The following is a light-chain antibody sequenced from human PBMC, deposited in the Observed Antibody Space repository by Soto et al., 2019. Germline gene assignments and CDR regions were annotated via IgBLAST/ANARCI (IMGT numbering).Light chain of an antibody. J-gene: IGKJ1*01. CDR3: HQYQTWT. V-gene: IGKV1-5*03. CDR2: RAS. Sequence: DIQMTQSPLTLSASVGDRVTITCRASQNISRWLAWYQQKTGKAPKLLIYRASSLESGVPSRFSGSGSGTEFTLTRSSLQYDDSAPYYGHQYQTWTFGQGTKVDIK. CDR1: QNISRW.